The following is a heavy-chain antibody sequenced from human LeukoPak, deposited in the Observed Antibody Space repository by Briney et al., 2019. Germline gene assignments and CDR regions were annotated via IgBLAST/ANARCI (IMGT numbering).Heavy chain of an antibody. CDR1: GGSISSGDYY. CDR2: IYYSGST. V-gene: IGHV4-30-4*01. J-gene: IGHJ4*02. D-gene: IGHD3-10*01. Sequence: PSETLSLTCTVSGGSISSGDYYWSCIRQPPGQGLEWIGYIYYSGSTYYNPSLKSRVTISVDTSKNQFSLKLSSVTAADTTVYYCARDQRELLDYWGEGTLVTVSS. CDR3: ARDQRELLDY.